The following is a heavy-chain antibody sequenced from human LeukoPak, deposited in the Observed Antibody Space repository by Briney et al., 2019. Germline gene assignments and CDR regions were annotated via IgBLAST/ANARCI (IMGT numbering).Heavy chain of an antibody. D-gene: IGHD1-20*01. CDR2: FHHPGTT. V-gene: IGHV4-38-2*02. CDR3: ARDPGYTANWNYFDY. J-gene: IGHJ4*02. Sequence: SETLSLTCAVSGYSISSGYYWGWIRQPPGKGLEWIGTFHHPGTTYYNPSLSSRVTISVDTSKNQFSLRLNSVTAADTAVYFCARDPGYTANWNYFDYWDQGALVTVSS. CDR1: GYSISSGYY.